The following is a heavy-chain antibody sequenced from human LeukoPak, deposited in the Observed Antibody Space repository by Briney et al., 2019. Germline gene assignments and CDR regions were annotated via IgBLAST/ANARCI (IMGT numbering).Heavy chain of an antibody. V-gene: IGHV3-66*01. J-gene: IGHJ4*02. CDR1: GFTVSGNY. CDR3: ASPSPLDYDSSGYYYY. D-gene: IGHD3-22*01. CDR2: IYSGGST. Sequence: GGSLRLSCAASGFTVSGNYMSWVRQAPGKGLEWVAVIYSGGSTYYADSVKGRFTISRDNSKNTLYLQMNSLRAEDTAVYYCASPSPLDYDSSGYYYYWGQGTLVTVSS.